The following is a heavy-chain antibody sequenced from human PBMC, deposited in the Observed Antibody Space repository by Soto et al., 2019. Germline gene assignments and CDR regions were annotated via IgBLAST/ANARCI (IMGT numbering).Heavy chain of an antibody. D-gene: IGHD6-19*01. Sequence: QVKLVQSGAEVKKPGASVKVSCKASGYTFPSYGISWVRQAPGQGLEWMGWISADNGNTNYAQKLQGRVTMTTDTPTSIAYREVVRLRSGDTAGYYCARDTAALAVAGPGSCDYWVQRFLVNVST. CDR1: GYTFPSYG. CDR2: ISADNGNT. J-gene: IGHJ4*02. CDR3: ARDTAALAVAGPGSCDY. V-gene: IGHV1-18*01.